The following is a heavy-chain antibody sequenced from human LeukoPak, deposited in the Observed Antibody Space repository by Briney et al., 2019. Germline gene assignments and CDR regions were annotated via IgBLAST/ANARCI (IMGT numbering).Heavy chain of an antibody. CDR3: ARDDAVAGTRGNFDY. D-gene: IGHD6-19*01. J-gene: IGHJ4*02. CDR1: GYTFTSYG. V-gene: IGHV1-18*01. CDR2: ISAYNGNT. Sequence: ASVKVSCKASGYTFTSYGISWVRQAPGQGLEWMGWISAYNGNTNYAQKLQGRVTMTTDTPTSTAYMELRSLRSDDTAVYYCARDDAVAGTRGNFDYWGQGTLVTVSS.